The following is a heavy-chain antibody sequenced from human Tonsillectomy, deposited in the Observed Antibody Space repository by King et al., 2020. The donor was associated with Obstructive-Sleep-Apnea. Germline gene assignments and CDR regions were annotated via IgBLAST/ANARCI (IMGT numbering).Heavy chain of an antibody. CDR1: GFTFSSYS. J-gene: IGHJ4*02. CDR2: ISSSTSYI. CDR3: AREKWSGSTDY. D-gene: IGHD3-3*01. V-gene: IGHV3-21*01. Sequence: VQLVESGGGLVEPGGSLRLYCAASGFTFSSYSMNWVSQAPGKGLEWVSSISSSTSYIFYADSVKGRFTISRDNAKNSLYLQMNSLRAEDTAVYYCAREKWSGSTDYWGQGTLVTVSS.